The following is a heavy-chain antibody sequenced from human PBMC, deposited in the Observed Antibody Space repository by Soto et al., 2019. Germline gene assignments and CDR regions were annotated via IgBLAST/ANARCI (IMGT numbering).Heavy chain of an antibody. V-gene: IGHV3-23*01. Sequence: PGGSLRLSCAASGFTFSSYAMSWVRQAPGKGLEWVSAISGSGGSTYYADSVKGRFTISRDNSKNTLYLQMNSLRAEDTAVYYCAKTIFGVVSGGPIYGMDVWGQGTTVTVSS. CDR1: GFTFSSYA. J-gene: IGHJ6*02. D-gene: IGHD3-3*01. CDR3: AKTIFGVVSGGPIYGMDV. CDR2: ISGSGGST.